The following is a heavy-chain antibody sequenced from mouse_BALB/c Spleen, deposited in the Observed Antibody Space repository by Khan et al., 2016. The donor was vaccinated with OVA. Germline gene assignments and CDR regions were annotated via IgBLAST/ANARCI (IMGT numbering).Heavy chain of an antibody. CDR2: ISTGGHYT. CDR3: ARSLVDYYVMDY. D-gene: IGHD2-2*01. CDR1: GFTFSSYA. V-gene: IGHV5-9-3*01. Sequence: EVELVESGGGLVKPGGSLKLSCSASGFTFSSYAMSWVRQTPEKRLEWVATISTGGHYTFYPDSVKGRFTISRDNAKNTLYLQMSSLRSEDTAMYYCARSLVDYYVMDYWGQGTSVTVSS. J-gene: IGHJ4*01.